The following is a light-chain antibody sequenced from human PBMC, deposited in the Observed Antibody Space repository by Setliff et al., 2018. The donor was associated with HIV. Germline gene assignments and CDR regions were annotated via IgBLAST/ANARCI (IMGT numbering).Light chain of an antibody. V-gene: IGLV1-40*01. CDR2: GNT. Sequence: QSVLTQPPSVSGAPGQRVTISCTGNNSNIGAGYDVHWYQRLPGTAPKLLIYGNTNRPSGVPDRFPGSKSGPSASLAITGLQAEDEAAYYCQSHDSTLSGPVFGTGTKVTVL. J-gene: IGLJ1*01. CDR3: QSHDSTLSGPV. CDR1: NSNIGAGYD.